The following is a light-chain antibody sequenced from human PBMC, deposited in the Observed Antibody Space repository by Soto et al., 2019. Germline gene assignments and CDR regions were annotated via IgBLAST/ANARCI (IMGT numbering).Light chain of an antibody. CDR2: DAS. Sequence: EIVLTQSPATLSLSPGGRATLSCRASQSVSLSLAWYQQKPGQAPRLLIYDASKRASGFPSRFSGSGSGTDFTLTISSLQPEDCATYYCQQSYTSRRRTFGQGTKVDIK. V-gene: IGKV3-11*01. J-gene: IGKJ1*01. CDR1: QSVSLS. CDR3: QQSYTSRRRT.